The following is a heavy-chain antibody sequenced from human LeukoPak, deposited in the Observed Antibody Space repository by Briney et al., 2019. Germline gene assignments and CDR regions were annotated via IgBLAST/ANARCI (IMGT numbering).Heavy chain of an antibody. D-gene: IGHD3-22*01. V-gene: IGHV1-46*01. CDR1: GYTFTRYY. J-gene: IGHJ4*02. Sequence: ASVKVSCKASGYTFTRYYMHWVRQAPGQGLEWMGIINPSGGSTSYAQKFQGRVTMTRDTSTSTVYMELSSPRSEDTAVYYCARVPRYDSSGYFFDYWGQGTLVTVSS. CDR2: INPSGGST. CDR3: ARVPRYDSSGYFFDY.